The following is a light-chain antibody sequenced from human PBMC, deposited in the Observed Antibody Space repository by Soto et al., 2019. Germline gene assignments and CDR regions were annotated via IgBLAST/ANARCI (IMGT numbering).Light chain of an antibody. Sequence: IVLPLNKGTLSLSPGERAALSCRASQSVISSYLAWYQQKPGQAPRLLIYGASSRATGIPDRFSGSGSGTDFTLTISRLEPEDFAVYYCQQYVSSPTFCQGSNVDIK. CDR2: GAS. CDR3: QQYVSSPT. J-gene: IGKJ1*01. CDR1: QSVISSY. V-gene: IGKV3-20*01.